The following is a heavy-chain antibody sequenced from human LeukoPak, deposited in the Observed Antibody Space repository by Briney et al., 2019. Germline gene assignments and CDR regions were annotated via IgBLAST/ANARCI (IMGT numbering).Heavy chain of an antibody. D-gene: IGHD3-22*01. CDR3: ARETYYYDSSVYFPMDV. Sequence: PGGSLRLSCAASGFTFSSYSMNWVRQAPGKGLEWVSSISSSSSYIYYADSVKGRFTISRDNAKNSLYLQMNSLRAEDTAVYYCARETYYYDSSVYFPMDVWGKGTTVTVSS. CDR1: GFTFSSYS. J-gene: IGHJ6*03. V-gene: IGHV3-21*01. CDR2: ISSSSSYI.